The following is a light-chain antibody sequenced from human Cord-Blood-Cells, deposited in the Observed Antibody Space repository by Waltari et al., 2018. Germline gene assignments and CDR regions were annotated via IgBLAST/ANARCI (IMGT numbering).Light chain of an antibody. Sequence: EIVLTQSPATLSLSPGERATLSCRASQSVSSYLAWDQQKPGQAPRLLIYDASNRATGIPARFSGSVSGTDFSLTISSLEPEDFAVYYCQQRSNWPTFGGGTKVEIK. CDR3: QQRSNWPT. CDR1: QSVSSY. J-gene: IGKJ4*01. CDR2: DAS. V-gene: IGKV3-11*01.